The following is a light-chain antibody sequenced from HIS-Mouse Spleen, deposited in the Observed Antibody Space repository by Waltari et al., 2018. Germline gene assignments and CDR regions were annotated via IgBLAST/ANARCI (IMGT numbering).Light chain of an antibody. V-gene: IGLV1-44*01. CDR1: SSNIGSKT. CDR3: AAWDDSLNGNYV. Sequence: QSVLTQPPSASGTPGQRVTISCSGSSSNIGSKTVNRYQQLPGTAPKPLIYSNNQRPSGVPDRFSGSKSGTSASLAISGLQSEDEADYYCAAWDDSLNGNYVFGTGTKVTVL. CDR2: SNN. J-gene: IGLJ1*01.